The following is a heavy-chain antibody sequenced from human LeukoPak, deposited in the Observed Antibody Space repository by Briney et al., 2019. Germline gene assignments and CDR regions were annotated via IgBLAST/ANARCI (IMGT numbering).Heavy chain of an antibody. D-gene: IGHD3-9*01. CDR3: ARRLLIAAKDYFDY. CDR2: IYYSGRT. J-gene: IGHJ4*02. CDR1: GGSISSYY. V-gene: IGHV4-59*01. Sequence: SETLSLTCTVSGGSISSYYWNWIWQSPGRGLEWIGYIYYSGRTNYNPSLKSRVTMSVDTSKNQFSLKLTSVTAADTAVYYCARRLLIAAKDYFDYWGQGTLVTVSS.